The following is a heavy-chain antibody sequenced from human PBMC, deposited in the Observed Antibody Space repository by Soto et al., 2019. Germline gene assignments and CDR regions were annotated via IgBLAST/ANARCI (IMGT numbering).Heavy chain of an antibody. CDR2: IYYSGST. Sequence: PSETLSLTCTVSGGSISSYYWSRIRQPPGKGLEWIGYIYYSGSTNYNPSLKSRVTTSVDTSKNQFSLKLSSVTAADTAVYYCARVKGGYNYHWFDPWGQGTLVTVSS. V-gene: IGHV4-59*01. CDR1: GGSISSYY. CDR3: ARVKGGYNYHWFDP. J-gene: IGHJ5*02. D-gene: IGHD5-12*01.